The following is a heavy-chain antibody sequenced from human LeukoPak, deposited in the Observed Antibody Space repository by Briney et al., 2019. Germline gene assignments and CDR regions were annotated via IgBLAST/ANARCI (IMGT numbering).Heavy chain of an antibody. D-gene: IGHD3-10*01. CDR3: LKDFGRNLGGPGY. CDR2: IGGDGGGT. CDR1: GFTFSTYT. V-gene: IGHV3-23*01. Sequence: GGSLRLSCVASGFTFSTYTMAWVRQAQGGGLEWVSAIGGDGGGTFYADSVKGRFAISRDNSKSTLYLQMNSLRAEDTAVYYCLKDFGRNLGGPGYWGRGTLVTVSA. J-gene: IGHJ4*02.